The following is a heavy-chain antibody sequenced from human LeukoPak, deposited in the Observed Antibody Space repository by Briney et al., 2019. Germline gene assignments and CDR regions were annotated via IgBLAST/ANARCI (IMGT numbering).Heavy chain of an antibody. D-gene: IGHD2-2*01. V-gene: IGHV4-38-2*02. CDR1: GYSISSGYY. J-gene: IGHJ5*02. Sequence: PSETLSLTCAVSGYSISSGYYWGWIRQPPGQGLEWIGSIYHSGSTYYNPSLKSRVTISVDTSKNQFSLKLSSLTAADTAVYYCAREGYQPEGFDPWGQGTLVTVSS. CDR3: AREGYQPEGFDP. CDR2: IYHSGST.